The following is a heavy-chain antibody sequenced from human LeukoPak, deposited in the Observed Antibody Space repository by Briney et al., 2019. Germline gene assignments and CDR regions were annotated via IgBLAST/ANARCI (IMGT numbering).Heavy chain of an antibody. CDR2: IIPIFGIA. D-gene: IGHD1-7*01. V-gene: IGHV1-69*04. J-gene: IGHJ4*02. Sequence: ASVKVSCKASGGTFSSYGISWVRQAPGQGLEWMGRIIPIFGIANYAQKFQGRVTITADKSTSTAYMELSSLRSEDTAVYYCARDGGSYNWNYRNYFDFWGRGTLVTVSS. CDR3: ARDGGSYNWNYRNYFDF. CDR1: GGTFSSYG.